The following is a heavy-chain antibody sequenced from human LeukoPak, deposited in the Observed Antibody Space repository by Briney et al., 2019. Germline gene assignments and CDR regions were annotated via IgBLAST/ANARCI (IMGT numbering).Heavy chain of an antibody. CDR2: INPNSGGT. Sequence: ASMKVSCKASGYTFTGYFIHWVRQAPGQGFEWMGWINPNSGGTNSAQKFQGRVTMTRDTSISTAYMELSRLRSDDTAVYYCAREFRLERRFYYFDYWGQGTLVTVSS. CDR3: AREFRLERRFYYFDY. CDR1: GYTFTGYF. D-gene: IGHD1-1*01. J-gene: IGHJ4*02. V-gene: IGHV1-2*02.